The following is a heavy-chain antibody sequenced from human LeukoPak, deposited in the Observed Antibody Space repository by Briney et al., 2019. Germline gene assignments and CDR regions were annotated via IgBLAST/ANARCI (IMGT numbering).Heavy chain of an antibody. J-gene: IGHJ4*02. CDR2: IYYSGST. V-gene: IGHV4-59*01. CDR3: ARGPAVPYYDILTGYGPYYFDY. D-gene: IGHD3-9*01. CDR1: GGSISSYY. Sequence: PSETLSLTCTVSGGSISSYYWSWIRQPPGKGLEWIGYIYYSGSTNYNPSLKSRVTISVDTSKNQFSLKLSSVTAADTAVYYCARGPAVPYYDILTGYGPYYFDYWGQGTLVTASS.